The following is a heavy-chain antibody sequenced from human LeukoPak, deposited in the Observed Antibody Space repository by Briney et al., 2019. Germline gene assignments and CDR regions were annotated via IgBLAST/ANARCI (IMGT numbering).Heavy chain of an antibody. CDR3: VKDLYKGDSSSWYYFDY. J-gene: IGHJ4*02. D-gene: IGHD6-13*01. CDR1: GFIISNYA. CDR2: ISANGGST. Sequence: GGSLRLSCSASGFIISNYAMHWVRQAPGKGLEYVSAISANGGSTYYADSVKGRFTISRDNSKNTLYLQMSSLRAEDTAIYHCVKDLYKGDSSSWYYFDYWGQGTLVTVSS. V-gene: IGHV3-64D*06.